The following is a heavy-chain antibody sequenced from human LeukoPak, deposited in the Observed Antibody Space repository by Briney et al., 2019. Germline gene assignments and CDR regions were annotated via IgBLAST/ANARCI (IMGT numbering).Heavy chain of an antibody. CDR1: GFTFSSYS. Sequence: GGSLRLSCAASGFTFSSYSMNWVRQAPGKGLEWVSSIISSSSYIYYADSVKGRFTISRDNAKNSLYLQMNSLRAEDTAVYYCARAQRSMVRGVIVNNWFDPWGQGTLVTVSS. V-gene: IGHV3-21*01. CDR2: IISSSSYI. J-gene: IGHJ5*02. D-gene: IGHD3-10*01. CDR3: ARAQRSMVRGVIVNNWFDP.